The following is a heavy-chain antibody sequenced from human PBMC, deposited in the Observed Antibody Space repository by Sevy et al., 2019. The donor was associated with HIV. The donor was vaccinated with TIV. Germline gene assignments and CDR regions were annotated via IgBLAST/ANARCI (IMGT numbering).Heavy chain of an antibody. CDR3: ARTPGSGWYVGNWFDP. Sequence: GGSLRLSCAASGFTFSSYGMHWVRQAPGKGLEWVAVIWYDGSNKYYADSLKGRFTISRDNSKNTLYLQMNSLRAEDPVVYYSARTPGSGWYVGNWFDPWGQGTLVTVSS. CDR1: GFTFSSYG. V-gene: IGHV3-33*01. J-gene: IGHJ5*02. CDR2: IWYDGSNK. D-gene: IGHD6-19*01.